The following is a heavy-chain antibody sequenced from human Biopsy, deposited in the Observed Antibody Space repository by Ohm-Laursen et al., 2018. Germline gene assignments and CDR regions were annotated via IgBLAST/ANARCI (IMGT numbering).Heavy chain of an antibody. D-gene: IGHD2-2*02. Sequence: TQTLTLTCTLSGFSLNTRGMSVTWIRRPPGKALEWLARIDWDDAKFYSESLKTRLTISKGTSENHVVLTLSDVAPVDTATYYCARIPILVVPAAIVYRHRRHLQGLGVWGQGTTVIVSS. CDR1: GFSLNTRGMS. CDR3: ARIPILVVPAAIVYRHRRHLQGLGV. CDR2: IDWDDAK. J-gene: IGHJ6*02. V-gene: IGHV2-70*16.